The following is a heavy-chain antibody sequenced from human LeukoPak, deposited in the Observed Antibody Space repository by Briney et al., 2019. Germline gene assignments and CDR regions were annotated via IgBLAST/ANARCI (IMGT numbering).Heavy chain of an antibody. D-gene: IGHD4-17*01. CDR1: GGSISSSIYY. CDR3: ARRVVTTVFQGGDYFDY. CDR2: IYYSGST. V-gene: IGHV4-39*07. Sequence: SETLSLTCTVSGGSISSSIYYWGWIRQPPGKGLEWIGSIYYSGSTYYNPSLKSRVTISVDTSKNQFSLKLSSVTAADTAVYYCARRVVTTVFQGGDYFDYWGQGTLVTVSS. J-gene: IGHJ4*02.